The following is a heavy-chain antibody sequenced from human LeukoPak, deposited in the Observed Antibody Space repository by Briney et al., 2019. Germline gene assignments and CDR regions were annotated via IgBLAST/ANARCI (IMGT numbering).Heavy chain of an antibody. J-gene: IGHJ3*02. V-gene: IGHV1-8*01. CDR1: GGTFTSYD. CDR3: ARPYTMIESPDAFDI. D-gene: IGHD3-22*01. Sequence: GASVKVSCKASGGTFTSYDINWVRQATGQGLEWMGWMNPNSGNTGYAQKFQGRVTMTRNTSISTAYMELSSLRSEDTAVNYCARPYTMIESPDAFDIWGQGTMVTVSS. CDR2: MNPNSGNT.